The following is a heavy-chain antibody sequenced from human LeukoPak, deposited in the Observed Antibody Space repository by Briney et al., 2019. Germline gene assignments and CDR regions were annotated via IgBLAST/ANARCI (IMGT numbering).Heavy chain of an antibody. CDR2: ISAYNGNT. Sequence: ASVKVSCKASGYTFSIYGFSWVRQAPGQGLEWMGWISAYNGNTNYAQKFQGRVTVTTDTSTSTAHMELRSLRSDDTAVYYCVREGRGPQTDYWGQGALVTVSS. J-gene: IGHJ4*02. CDR3: VREGRGPQTDY. CDR1: GYTFSIYG. D-gene: IGHD3-10*01. V-gene: IGHV1-18*01.